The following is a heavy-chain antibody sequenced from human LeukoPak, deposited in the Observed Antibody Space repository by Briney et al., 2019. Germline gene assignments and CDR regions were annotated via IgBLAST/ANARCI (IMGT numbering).Heavy chain of an antibody. Sequence: GGSLRLSCAASGFTFSDYYMSWVRQTSGKGLEWVSSISSIASTIYYADSVKGRFTISRDNSKNTLYLQMNSLRAEDTAVYYCAKSGLNRFDYWDQGALVTVSS. J-gene: IGHJ4*02. CDR2: ISSIASTI. CDR1: GFTFSDYY. D-gene: IGHD2-15*01. CDR3: AKSGLNRFDY. V-gene: IGHV3-11*01.